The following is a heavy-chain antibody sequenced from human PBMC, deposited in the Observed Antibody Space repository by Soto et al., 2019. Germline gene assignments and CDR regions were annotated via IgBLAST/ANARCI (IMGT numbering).Heavy chain of an antibody. CDR1: GGTFSSYT. CDR2: IIPILGIA. Sequence: QVQLVQSGAEVKKPGSSVKVSCKASGGTFSSYTISWVRQAPGQGLEWMGRIIPILGIANYAQKFQGRVTITADKSPSTAYMEPSSLRSENTAVYYCARECRGDDAFDTWGQGTMVTVSS. D-gene: IGHD3-10*01. J-gene: IGHJ3*02. CDR3: ARECRGDDAFDT. V-gene: IGHV1-69*08.